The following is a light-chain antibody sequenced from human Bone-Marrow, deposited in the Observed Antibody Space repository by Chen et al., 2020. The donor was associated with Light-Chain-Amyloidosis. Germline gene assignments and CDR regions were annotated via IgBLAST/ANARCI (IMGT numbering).Light chain of an antibody. CDR3: QGWDRSSDRPV. V-gene: IGLV3-21*02. J-gene: IGLJ3*02. CDR1: NIGSTS. Sequence: SYVLTQPSSVSVAPGQTATLACGGNNIGSTSVHWYQQTPGQAPLLVVYEDSDRPAWIPERLSGSNSGNTATLTISRVEAGDEADYYCQGWDRSSDRPVFGGGTKLTVL. CDR2: EDS.